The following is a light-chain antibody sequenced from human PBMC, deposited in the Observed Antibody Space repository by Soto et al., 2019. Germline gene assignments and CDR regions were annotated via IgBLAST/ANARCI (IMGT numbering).Light chain of an antibody. J-gene: IGKJ3*01. CDR2: AAS. CDR1: QGIISN. CDR3: LQFNSYPQT. Sequence: IQLTQSPSSLSASVGERVTITYRASQGIISNLAWYQQKPGKAPKLLIYAASTMQGGGPSRFSGSGSGTDFTLTISSLQPEDFATYYCLQFNSYPQTFGPGTKVDIK. V-gene: IGKV1-9*01.